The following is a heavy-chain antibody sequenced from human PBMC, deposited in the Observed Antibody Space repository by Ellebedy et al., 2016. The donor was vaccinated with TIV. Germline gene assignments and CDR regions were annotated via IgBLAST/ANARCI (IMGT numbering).Heavy chain of an antibody. J-gene: IGHJ3*02. CDR3: ARVVWQLPVSYAFDI. Sequence: MPSETLSLTCTVSGGSISSYYWSWIRQPPGKGLEWIGYIYYSGSTNYNPSLTSRVNISVDTSKNQFSLKLSSVTIADTAEYYCARVVWQLPVSYAFDIWGQGTMITVSS. D-gene: IGHD2-15*01. CDR1: GGSISSYY. CDR2: IYYSGST. V-gene: IGHV4-59*01.